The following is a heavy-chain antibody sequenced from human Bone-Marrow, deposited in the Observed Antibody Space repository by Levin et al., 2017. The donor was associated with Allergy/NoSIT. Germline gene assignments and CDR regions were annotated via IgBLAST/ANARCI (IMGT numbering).Heavy chain of an antibody. CDR1: GDSIPRTNYY. J-gene: IGHJ5*02. Sequence: SQTLSLPCIVSGDSIPRTNYYWGWIRQSPGKGLEWIGNIFSRGSTYYNPSLESRVTISLDTSKNQFSLKVNSVTAADTAVYFCVKEGGVAQNFFDPWGQGTLVTVSS. CDR3: VKEGGVAQNFFDP. CDR2: IFSRGST. V-gene: IGHV4-39*07. D-gene: IGHD1-7*01.